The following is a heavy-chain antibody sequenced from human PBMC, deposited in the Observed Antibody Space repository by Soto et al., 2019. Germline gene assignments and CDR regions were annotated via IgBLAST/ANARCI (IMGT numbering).Heavy chain of an antibody. CDR2: IYPGDSDT. J-gene: IGHJ6*02. Sequence: GESLKISCKGSGYSFTSYWIGWVRQMPGKGLEWMGIIYPGDSDTRYSPSFQGQVTISADKSISTAYLQWSSLKPSDTAMYYCARHGGLGGVFTIFGVVTPPDYGMDVWGQGTTVTVSS. CDR1: GYSFTSYW. CDR3: ARHGGLGGVFTIFGVVTPPDYGMDV. V-gene: IGHV5-51*01. D-gene: IGHD3-3*01.